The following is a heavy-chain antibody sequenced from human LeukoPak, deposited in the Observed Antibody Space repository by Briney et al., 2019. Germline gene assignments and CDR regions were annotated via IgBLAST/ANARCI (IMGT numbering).Heavy chain of an antibody. Sequence: GGSLRLSCAASGFTFSSYSMNWVRQAPGKGLEWVSSISSSSSSYIYYADSVKGRFTISRDNAKNSLYLQMNSLRAEDTAVYYCARDMVRGVIITAPDAFDIWGQGTMVTVSS. CDR1: GFTFSSYS. V-gene: IGHV3-21*01. CDR2: ISSSSSSYI. CDR3: ARDMVRGVIITAPDAFDI. J-gene: IGHJ3*02. D-gene: IGHD3-10*01.